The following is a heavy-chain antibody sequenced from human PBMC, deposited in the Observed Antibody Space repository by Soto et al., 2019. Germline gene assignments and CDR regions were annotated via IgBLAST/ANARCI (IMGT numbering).Heavy chain of an antibody. D-gene: IGHD4-4*01. V-gene: IGHV4-59*01. CDR2: IYYRGST. Sequence: QVQLQESGPGLVKPSETLSLTCTVSGGSISSYYWSWIRQPPGKGLEWIGYIYYRGSTNYNPSLRSRISISVATSKKQFSLKLSSVTAADTAVYYCAETYISISPYYYYYVDVWGKGTTVTVSS. CDR3: AETYISISPYYYYYVDV. CDR1: GGSISSYY. J-gene: IGHJ6*03.